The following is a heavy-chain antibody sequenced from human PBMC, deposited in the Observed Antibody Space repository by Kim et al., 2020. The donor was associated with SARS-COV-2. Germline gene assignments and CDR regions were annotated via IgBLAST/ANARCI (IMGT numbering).Heavy chain of an antibody. V-gene: IGHV3-64D*09. J-gene: IGHJ4*02. D-gene: IGHD3-10*01. Sequence: DSVKGRFTISRDNSKNTLYLQMSSLRAEDTAVYYCVKVAELLWFGELSPLWGQGTLVTVSS. CDR3: VKVAELLWFGELSPL.